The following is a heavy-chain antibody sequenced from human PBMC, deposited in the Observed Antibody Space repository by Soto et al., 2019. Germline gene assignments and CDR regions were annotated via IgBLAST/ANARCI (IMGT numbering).Heavy chain of an antibody. CDR3: VRPCDGDCEGFLNGDGY. CDR2: IRSKANSYAT. CDR1: GFTFSGSS. J-gene: IGHJ4*02. D-gene: IGHD2-21*02. V-gene: IGHV3-73*01. Sequence: PGGSLRLSCAASGFTFSGSSMHWVRQASGKGLEWVGRIRSKANSYATAYAASVKDRFTISRDDSKNTAYLQMNSLKTEDTAVYYCVRPCDGDCEGFLNGDGYWGQGTLVTVSS.